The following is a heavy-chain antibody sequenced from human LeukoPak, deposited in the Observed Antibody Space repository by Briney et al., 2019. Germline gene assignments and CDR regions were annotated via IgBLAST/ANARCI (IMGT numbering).Heavy chain of an antibody. CDR1: GFTFGSYA. J-gene: IGHJ5*02. V-gene: IGHV3-30*04. CDR3: AKDGEIHGIAAAPGP. Sequence: PGRSLRLSCAASGFTFGSYAMHWVRQAPGKGLEWVAVISYDGSNKYYADSVKGRFTISRDNSKNTLYLQMNSLRAEDTAVYYCAKDGEIHGIAAAPGPWGQGTLVTVSS. D-gene: IGHD6-13*01. CDR2: ISYDGSNK.